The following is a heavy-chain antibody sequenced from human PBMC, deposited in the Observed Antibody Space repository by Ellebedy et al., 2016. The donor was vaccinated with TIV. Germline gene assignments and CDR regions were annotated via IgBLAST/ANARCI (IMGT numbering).Heavy chain of an antibody. CDR3: ARDIGYNCFDH. Sequence: GESLKISCAASGFTFSSYAMHWVRQAPGKGLEWVAVMSNDGSNTYYVDSVRGRFTISRDNAKNSLYLQMRSLRAEDTAVYYCARDIGYNCFDHWGQGTLVTVSS. V-gene: IGHV3-30*03. J-gene: IGHJ5*02. CDR2: MSNDGSNT. D-gene: IGHD5-12*01. CDR1: GFTFSSYA.